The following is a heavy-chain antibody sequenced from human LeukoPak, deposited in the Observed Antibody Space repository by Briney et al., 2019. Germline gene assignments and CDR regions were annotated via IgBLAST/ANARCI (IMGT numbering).Heavy chain of an antibody. Sequence: PGGSLRLSCAASGFTFSKYALTWVRQAPGKGLEWVSGISGSGNKTYNADSVKGRFTISRDNSKNTLYLQMNSLRAADTAIYYCARPEIPAAIDYFDYWGQGTLVTVSS. CDR1: GFTFSKYA. V-gene: IGHV3-23*01. CDR3: ARPEIPAAIDYFDY. CDR2: ISGSGNKT. J-gene: IGHJ4*02. D-gene: IGHD2-2*01.